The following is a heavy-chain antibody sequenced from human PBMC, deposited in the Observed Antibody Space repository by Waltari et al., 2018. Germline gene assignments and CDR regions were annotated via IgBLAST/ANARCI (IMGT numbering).Heavy chain of an antibody. D-gene: IGHD3-22*01. J-gene: IGHJ4*02. CDR3: LRDSSGSHFDY. CDR1: GYTFTGYA. V-gene: IGHV1-2*06. Sequence: LVQSGAEVKKPGASVKVSCKASGYTFTGYAILRVRQAPGQGLEWMGRSNPKNGDTHYAQNFQGRVALTTDTSTNTAFMELQRLRSDDTAVYYCLRDSSGSHFDYWGQGTLVTVSS. CDR2: SNPKNGDT.